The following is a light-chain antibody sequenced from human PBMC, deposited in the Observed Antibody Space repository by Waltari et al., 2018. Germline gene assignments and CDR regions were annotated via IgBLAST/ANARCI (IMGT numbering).Light chain of an antibody. CDR3: QQYYNYPYP. CDR2: AAS. J-gene: IGKJ2*01. CDR1: QGINTY. Sequence: AIRMTQSPSSFSASTGDRVTMTCRASQGINTYVAWYQQKPGKAPNLLIYAASTLQSGVPSRFSGSGSGTDFTLTISCLQSEDFATYYCQQYYNYPYPFGQGTKVEIK. V-gene: IGKV1-8*01.